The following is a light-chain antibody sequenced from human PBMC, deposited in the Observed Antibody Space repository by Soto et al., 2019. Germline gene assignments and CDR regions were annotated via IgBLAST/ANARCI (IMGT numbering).Light chain of an antibody. J-gene: IGKJ1*01. CDR3: HQYSNWPPWT. CDR2: GAS. CDR1: ESVSTN. Sequence: EIEMTQSPATLSLAPGERVTLSCRASESVSTNLAWYQQKAGQAPRLLIYGASTRATGIPARFSASGSGTEFTLTISSLQSEDSAVYYCHQYSNWPPWTFGPGTKVDIK. V-gene: IGKV3-15*01.